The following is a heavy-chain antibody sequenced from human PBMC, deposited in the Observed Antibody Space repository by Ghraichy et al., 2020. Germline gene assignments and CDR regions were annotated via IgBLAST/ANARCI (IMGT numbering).Heavy chain of an antibody. CDR1: GGSFTGDSYS. D-gene: IGHD3-3*01. Sequence: SETLSLTCIVYGGSFTGDSYSWTWVRPPSGKGLVWVGYIYHSGNAYLNPSLKSPVTISVDRSEDQFSLKVSSVSAADTAVYYCAVLASNGVDVWRQGTKVTVSS. CDR2: IYHSGNA. CDR3: AVLASNGVDV. V-gene: IGHV4-30-2*01. J-gene: IGHJ6*02.